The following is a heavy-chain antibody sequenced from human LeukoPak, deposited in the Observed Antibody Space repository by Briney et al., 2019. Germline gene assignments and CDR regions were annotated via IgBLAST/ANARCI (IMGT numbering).Heavy chain of an antibody. D-gene: IGHD2-15*01. Sequence: SQTLSLTCTVSGGSIRIGGYYWSWIRQRPGKGLEFIGSVYYSGDTYNNPSLKSRLTISVDTSKNQFFLELSSVTAADTAVYYCARAKLYCSGGTCYSVWYFDYWGQGTLVTVSS. V-gene: IGHV4-31*03. J-gene: IGHJ4*02. CDR3: ARAKLYCSGGTCYSVWYFDY. CDR1: GGSIRIGGYY. CDR2: VYYSGDT.